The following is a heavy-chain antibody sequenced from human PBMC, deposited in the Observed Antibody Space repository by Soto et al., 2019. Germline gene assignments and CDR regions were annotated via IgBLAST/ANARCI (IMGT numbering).Heavy chain of an antibody. CDR2: INAGNGNT. Sequence: QVQLVQSGAEVKKPGASVKVSCKASGYTFTSYAMHWVRQAPGQRLEWMGWINAGNGNTKYSQKFQGRVTITRDTSASTDYMELSSLRSEDTAVYYCARDDPYFDYWGQGTLVTVSS. CDR3: ARDDPYFDY. V-gene: IGHV1-3*01. CDR1: GYTFTSYA. J-gene: IGHJ4*02.